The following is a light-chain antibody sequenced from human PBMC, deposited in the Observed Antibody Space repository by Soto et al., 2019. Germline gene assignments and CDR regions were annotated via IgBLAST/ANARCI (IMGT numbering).Light chain of an antibody. V-gene: IGKV1-5*03. Sequence: DIQVTQSPSTLSGSVGDRVTITCRASQTISSWLAWYQQKPGKAPKLLIYMASTLKSGVPSRFSGSGSGTDFILTSSSLQPEDFATYYCQQINSMPLTFGQGTKLEIK. CDR1: QTISSW. CDR3: QQINSMPLT. J-gene: IGKJ5*01. CDR2: MAS.